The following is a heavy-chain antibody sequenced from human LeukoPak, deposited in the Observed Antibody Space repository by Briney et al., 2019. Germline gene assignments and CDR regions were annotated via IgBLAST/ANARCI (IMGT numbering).Heavy chain of an antibody. CDR2: VNPSGGST. D-gene: IGHD3-3*01. J-gene: IGHJ4*02. CDR1: VYTLTSYY. Sequence: ASVTVSYKPSVYTLTSYYLHWVRQAPGQGVEWMGIVNPSGGSTTYAQKFQGRVTMTRDTSTSTVNMDLSSLRSEDTAVYYCARAPYDDEWSGYFDYWGQGTLVTVSS. CDR3: ARAPYDDEWSGYFDY. V-gene: IGHV1-46*01.